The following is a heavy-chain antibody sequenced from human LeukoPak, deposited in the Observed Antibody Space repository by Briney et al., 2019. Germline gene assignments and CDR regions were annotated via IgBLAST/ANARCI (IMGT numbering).Heavy chain of an antibody. CDR3: ARGGRGYSGYDFGYYYYMDV. J-gene: IGHJ6*03. V-gene: IGHV4-59*01. D-gene: IGHD5-12*01. Sequence: SETLSFTCTVSGGSISTYYWSWIRQPPRKGLGWSGDIYYTGSTNYNPSLKSRVTISVDTSKNQFSLKLSSVTAADTAVYYCARGGRGYSGYDFGYYYYMDVWGKGTTVTISS. CDR2: IYYTGST. CDR1: GGSISTYY.